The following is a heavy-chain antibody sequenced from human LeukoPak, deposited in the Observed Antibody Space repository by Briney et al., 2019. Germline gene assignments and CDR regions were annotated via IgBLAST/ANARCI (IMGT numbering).Heavy chain of an antibody. J-gene: IGHJ4*02. CDR3: ARGALDTKTRFDY. D-gene: IGHD5-18*01. CDR2: IYYDGST. CDR1: GGSISSFY. Sequence: NPSETLSLTCTVSGGSISSFYWSWIRQPPGKGLEWIGYIYYDGSTNYNPSLKSRVTISVDASKNQFSLRLSSVTAADTAVYYCARGALDTKTRFDYWGQGTLVTVSS. V-gene: IGHV4-59*01.